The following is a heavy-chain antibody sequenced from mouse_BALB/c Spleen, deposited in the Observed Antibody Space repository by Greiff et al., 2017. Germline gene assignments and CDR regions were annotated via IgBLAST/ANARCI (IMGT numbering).Heavy chain of an antibody. CDR1: GFAFSSYD. CDR2: ISSGGGSN. D-gene: IGHD3-1*01. V-gene: IGHV5-12-1*01. J-gene: IGHJ2*01. CDR3: ARQLGLRG. Sequence: EVKLMESGGGLVKPGGSLKLSCAASGFAFSSYDMSWVRQTPEKRLEWVAYISSGGGSNYYPDTVKGRFTISRDNAKNTLYLQMSSLKSEDTAMYYCARQLGLRGWGQGTTLTVSS.